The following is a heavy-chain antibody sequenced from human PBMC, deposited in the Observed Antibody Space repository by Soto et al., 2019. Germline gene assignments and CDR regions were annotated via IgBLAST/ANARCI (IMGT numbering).Heavy chain of an antibody. D-gene: IGHD6-19*01. V-gene: IGHV3-33*01. CDR1: GFTFSSYG. Sequence: QVQLVESGGGVVQPGRSLRLSCAASGFTFSSYGMHWVRQAPGKGLEWVAVIWYDASNKYYADSVKGRFTISRDNSKNTLYLQMNSLSAEDRAVYYCARDCAGYSSGWYQRGGFDYWGQGTLVTVSS. CDR2: IWYDASNK. CDR3: ARDCAGYSSGWYQRGGFDY. J-gene: IGHJ4*02.